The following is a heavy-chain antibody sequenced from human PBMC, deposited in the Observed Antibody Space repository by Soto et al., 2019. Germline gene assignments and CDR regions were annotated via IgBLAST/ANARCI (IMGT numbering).Heavy chain of an antibody. J-gene: IGHJ4*02. V-gene: IGHV3-33*01. CDR2: IWYDGSNK. Sequence: LRLSCAASGFSFSSYGMHWVRQAPGKGLEWVAVIWYDGSNKYYVDSVKGRFTISRDNSKNTLYLQMNSLRAEDTAVYFCARDGPRSSGSYILYWGQGTLVTVSS. CDR1: GFSFSSYG. D-gene: IGHD3-10*01. CDR3: ARDGPRSSGSYILY.